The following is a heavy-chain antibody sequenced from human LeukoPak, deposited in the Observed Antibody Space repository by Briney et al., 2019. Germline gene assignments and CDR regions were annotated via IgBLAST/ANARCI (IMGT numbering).Heavy chain of an antibody. V-gene: IGHV1-2*02. CDR2: INPNSGAT. Sequence: ASVKVSCKASGYTFTAYFIHWVPQAPGQGLEWIGWINPNSGATHYEWNFQGRVTMTRDTSISTAYMELSSLRSDDTAVYYCTRPPTITTWRIFDFWGQGTLVTVSS. J-gene: IGHJ4*02. CDR3: TRPPTITTWRIFDF. D-gene: IGHD4-11*01. CDR1: GYTFTAYF.